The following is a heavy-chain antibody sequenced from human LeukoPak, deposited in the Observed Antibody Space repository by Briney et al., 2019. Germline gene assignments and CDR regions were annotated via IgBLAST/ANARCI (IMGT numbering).Heavy chain of an antibody. D-gene: IGHD3-10*01. CDR1: EYTFTGYY. J-gene: IGHJ4*02. V-gene: IGHV1-2*06. CDR3: ARDGAEFGELLESDY. CDR2: LNPNTGGT. Sequence: GASVKVSCKASEYTFTGYYIHWVRQAPGQGLEWMGRLNPNTGGTNYAQNFQGRVTMTRDTSISTVYMELSSLRSDDTAVYYCARDGAEFGELLESDYWGQGTLVTVSS.